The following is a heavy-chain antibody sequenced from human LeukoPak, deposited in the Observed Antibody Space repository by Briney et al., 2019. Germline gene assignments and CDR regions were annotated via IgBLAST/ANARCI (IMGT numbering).Heavy chain of an antibody. CDR1: GFIFNGYS. CDR3: ARERQGDYDY. Sequence: PGGSLRLSCVASGFIFNGYSMHWVRQAPGRGPESVSAISGDGGSTYYASSVKGRFTISRDNPRKTLYLQMGSLRPEDMAVYYCARERQGDYDYWGQGTLVTVSS. V-gene: IGHV3-64*01. J-gene: IGHJ4*02. CDR2: ISGDGGST. D-gene: IGHD1-26*01.